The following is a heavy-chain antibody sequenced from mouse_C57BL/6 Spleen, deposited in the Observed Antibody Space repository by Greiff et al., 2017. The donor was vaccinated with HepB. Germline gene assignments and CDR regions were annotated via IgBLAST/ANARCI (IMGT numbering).Heavy chain of an antibody. V-gene: IGHV3-6*01. CDR2: ISYDGSN. D-gene: IGHD1-1*01. CDR1: GYSITSGYY. Sequence: EVQLQQSGPGLVKPSQSLSLTCSVTGYSITSGYYWNWIRQFPGNKLEWMGYISYDGSNNYNPSLKNRISITRDTSKNQFFLKLNSVTTEDTATYYCAREGYYGRYFDVWGTGTTVTVSS. CDR3: AREGYYGRYFDV. J-gene: IGHJ1*03.